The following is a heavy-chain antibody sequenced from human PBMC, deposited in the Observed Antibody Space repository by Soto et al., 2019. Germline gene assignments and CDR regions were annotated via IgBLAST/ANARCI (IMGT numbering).Heavy chain of an antibody. CDR3: AAREATIFFPGPLNDAFDI. D-gene: IGHD3-9*01. CDR2: VYRTAIP. J-gene: IGHJ3*02. Sequence: SETLSLTCHVSGYSINSDYYWAWIRQPPGKGLEWIGSVYRTAIPLYNPSLKSRVSISVDMSKNQFSLKLSSVTAAGTAVYYCAAREATIFFPGPLNDAFDIWGQGTMVTVSS. CDR1: GYSINSDYY. V-gene: IGHV4-38-2*01.